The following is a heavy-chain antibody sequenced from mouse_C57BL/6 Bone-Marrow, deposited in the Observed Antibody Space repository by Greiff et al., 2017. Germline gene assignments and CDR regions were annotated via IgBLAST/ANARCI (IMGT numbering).Heavy chain of an antibody. D-gene: IGHD1-1*01. CDR3: SRQVTTVLATKYFDV. J-gene: IGHJ1*03. CDR1: GFTFSSYT. V-gene: IGHV5-9*01. CDR2: ISGGGGNT. Sequence: EVQRVESGGGLVKPGGSLKLSCAASGFTFSSYTMSWVRQTPEKRLQWVAAISGGGGNTYYPDSGQGRFTIARDNDKNILYLQMSSLRSEDTALYYCSRQVTTVLATKYFDVWGTGTTVTVSS.